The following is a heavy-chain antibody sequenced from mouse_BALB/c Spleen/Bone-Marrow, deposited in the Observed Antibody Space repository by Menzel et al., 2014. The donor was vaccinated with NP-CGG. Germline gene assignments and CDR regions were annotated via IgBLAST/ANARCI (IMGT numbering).Heavy chain of an antibody. CDR3: ASYGSSYYAMDY. V-gene: IGHV1-67*01. CDR1: GYTFTDYA. CDR2: ISTYSGNT. Sequence: VKLMESGPELVRPGVSVKISCKGSGYTFTDYAMHWVKQSHAKSLEWIGVISTYSGNTSYNQKFKGKATMTVDKSSSTAYMELARLTSEDSAIYYCASYGSSYYAMDYWGQGTSVTVSS. J-gene: IGHJ4*01. D-gene: IGHD1-1*01.